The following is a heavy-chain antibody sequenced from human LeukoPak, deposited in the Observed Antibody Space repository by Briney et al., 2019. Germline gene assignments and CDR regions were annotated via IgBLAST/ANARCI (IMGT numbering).Heavy chain of an antibody. CDR2: IQHSGST. Sequence: SETLSLTCTVSGDSVTNHQWSWVRQPPGKGLEYIGYIQHSGSTNYNPSLKNRVTISIDTSKNHFSLRLISVTAADTAVYYCARYPLAFDFWGQGILVTVSS. CDR3: ARYPLAFDF. CDR1: GDSVTNHQ. V-gene: IGHV4-59*02. D-gene: IGHD6-6*01. J-gene: IGHJ4*02.